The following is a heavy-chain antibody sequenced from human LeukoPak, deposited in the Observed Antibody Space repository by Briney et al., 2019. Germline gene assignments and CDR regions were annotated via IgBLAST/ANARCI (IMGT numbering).Heavy chain of an antibody. V-gene: IGHV3-48*04. D-gene: IGHD6-19*01. CDR2: ISSSSSTI. CDR1: GFSFRNYD. CDR3: ARAAGFKGRIAVASDY. J-gene: IGHJ4*02. Sequence: GGSLRLSCAASGFSFRNYDMNWVRQAPGKGLEWVSYISSSSSTIYYADSVKGRFTISRDNAKNSLYLQMNSLRAEDTAVYYCARAAGFKGRIAVASDYWGQGTLVTVSS.